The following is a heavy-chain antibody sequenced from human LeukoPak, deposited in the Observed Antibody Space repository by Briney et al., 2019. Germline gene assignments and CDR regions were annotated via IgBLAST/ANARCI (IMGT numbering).Heavy chain of an antibody. CDR1: GGSISSSSYY. CDR2: IYYSGST. D-gene: IGHD2-2*01. J-gene: IGHJ5*02. Sequence: SETLSLTCTVSGGSISSSSYYWGWTRQPPGKGLEWIGSIYYSGSTYYNPSLKSRVTISVDTSKNQFSLKLSSVTAADTAVYYCARRLGYCSSTSCLNWLDPWGQGTLVTVSS. CDR3: ARRLGYCSSTSCLNWLDP. V-gene: IGHV4-39*01.